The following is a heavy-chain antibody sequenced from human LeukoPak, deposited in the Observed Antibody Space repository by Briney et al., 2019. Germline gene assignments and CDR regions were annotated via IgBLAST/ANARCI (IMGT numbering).Heavy chain of an antibody. CDR2: ISSNGGST. CDR3: VKSDNIVGATYFDY. CDR1: GFTFRSYA. V-gene: IGHV3-64D*09. Sequence: GGSLRLSCSASGFTFRSYAVHWVRQAPGKGLEYISSISSNGGSTYYADPVKGRFTISRDNSKNTLSLHMSSLKPEDTAVYYCVKSDNIVGATYFDYWGQGTLVTVSS. J-gene: IGHJ4*02. D-gene: IGHD1-26*01.